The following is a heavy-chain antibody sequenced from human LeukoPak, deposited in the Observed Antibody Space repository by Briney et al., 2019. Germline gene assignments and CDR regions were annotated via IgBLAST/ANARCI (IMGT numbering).Heavy chain of an antibody. Sequence: HPGGSLRLFCAASGFTFSSYAMSWVRQAPGKGLEWVSAISGSGGSTYYADSVKGRFTISRDNSKNTLYLQMNSLRAEDTAVYYCAKAERYCGGDCYPYYFDYWGQGTLVTVSS. V-gene: IGHV3-23*01. CDR3: AKAERYCGGDCYPYYFDY. D-gene: IGHD2-21*02. J-gene: IGHJ4*02. CDR2: ISGSGGST. CDR1: GFTFSSYA.